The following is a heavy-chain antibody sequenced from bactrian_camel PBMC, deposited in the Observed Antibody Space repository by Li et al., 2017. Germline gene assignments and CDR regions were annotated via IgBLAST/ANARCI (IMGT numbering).Heavy chain of an antibody. CDR1: GYTYSADC. CDR3: AARLINTRDCVAGGPAEFGY. Sequence: VQLVESGGGSVQAGGSLRLSCVVSGYTYSADCMVWFRQSSGKEREPVATYDSSDGSTSYADSVKGRFTISKDNAKRTVYLQMDNLQPEDTAMYFCAARLINTRDCVAGGPAEFGYWGQGTQVTVS. D-gene: IGHD3*01. J-gene: IGHJ6*01. CDR2: YDSSDGST. V-gene: IGHV3S26*01.